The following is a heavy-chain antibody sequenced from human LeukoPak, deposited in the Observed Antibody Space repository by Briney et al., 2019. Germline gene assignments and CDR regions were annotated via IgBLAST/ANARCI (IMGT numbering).Heavy chain of an antibody. CDR3: AKDLSGSHTDYYYGMDV. Sequence: GGSLRLSCAASGFTFSSYAMSWVRQAPGKGLEWVSAISGSGGSTYYADSVKGRFTISRDNSKNTLYLQMNSLRAEDTAVYYCAKDLSGSHTDYYYGMDVWGQGTTVTVSS. CDR2: ISGSGGST. CDR1: GFTFSSYA. D-gene: IGHD1-26*01. V-gene: IGHV3-23*01. J-gene: IGHJ6*02.